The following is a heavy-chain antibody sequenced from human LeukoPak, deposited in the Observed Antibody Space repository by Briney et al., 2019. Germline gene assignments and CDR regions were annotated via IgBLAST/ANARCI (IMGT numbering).Heavy chain of an antibody. Sequence: GGSLRLSCAASGFTFSSYAMNWVRQAPGKGLEWVSTISASGGSTYYFVKGRSTISRDNSKNTLYLQMNSLRAEDTAVYYCAKGYCSSTNCKESFFDYWGQGTLVTVSS. V-gene: IGHV3-23*01. CDR2: ISASGGST. J-gene: IGHJ4*02. CDR1: GFTFSSYA. D-gene: IGHD2-2*01. CDR3: AKGYCSSTNCKESFFDY.